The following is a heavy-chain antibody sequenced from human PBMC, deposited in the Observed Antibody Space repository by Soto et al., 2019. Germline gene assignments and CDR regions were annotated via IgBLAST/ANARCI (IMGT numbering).Heavy chain of an antibody. V-gene: IGHV3-7*05. D-gene: IGHD3-22*01. CDR3: ARDFNYYDSSGYFL. J-gene: IGHJ4*02. CDR1: GFTFSSFW. Sequence: GGSLRLSCATSGFTFSSFWMTWVRQAPGKGLEWVANIKQDGSEKYYVDSVKGRFTISRDNTKNSLYLQMNSLRAEDTAVYYCARDFNYYDSSGYFLWGQGMPVTVSS. CDR2: IKQDGSEK.